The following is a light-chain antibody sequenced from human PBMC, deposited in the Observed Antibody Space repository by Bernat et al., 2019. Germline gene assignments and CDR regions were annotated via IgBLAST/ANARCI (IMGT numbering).Light chain of an antibody. CDR1: QGIGNY. CDR2: TAS. V-gene: IGKV1-27*01. J-gene: IGKJ1*01. CDR3: QKDNSALRT. Sequence: DIQMTQSPSSLSASVGDRVTITCRASQGIGNYLAWYQQKPGKVPKLLIYTASTLQSGVPSRFSGSGSGTDFTLTISSLQPEDVATYYCQKDNSALRTVVQGTKLEIK.